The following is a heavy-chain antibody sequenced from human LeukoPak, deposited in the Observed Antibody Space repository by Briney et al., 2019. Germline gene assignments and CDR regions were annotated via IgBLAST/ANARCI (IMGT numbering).Heavy chain of an antibody. CDR1: GYTFTRHY. Sequence: ASVKVSCKASGYTFTRHYMHWVRQAPGQGLEWMGVINPGGSWTSYAQKFQGRVTMTRNMSTSTDYMELSSLRAEDTAVYYCVKDNPLDYWGQGTLVIVSS. J-gene: IGHJ4*02. D-gene: IGHD1-14*01. CDR2: INPGGSWT. V-gene: IGHV1-46*01. CDR3: VKDNPLDY.